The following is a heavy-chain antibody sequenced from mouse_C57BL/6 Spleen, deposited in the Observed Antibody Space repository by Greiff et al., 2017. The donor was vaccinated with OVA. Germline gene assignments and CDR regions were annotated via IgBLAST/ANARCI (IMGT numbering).Heavy chain of an antibody. CDR2: IDPSDSYT. CDR3: ARWKTYYSNYDYYAMDY. D-gene: IGHD2-5*01. V-gene: IGHV1-59*01. CDR1: GYTFTSYW. Sequence: QVQLQQPGAELVRPGTSVKLSCKASGYTFTSYWMHWVKQRPGQGLEWIGVIDPSDSYTNYNQKFKGKATLTVDTSSSTAYMQLSSLTSEHSAVYYCARWKTYYSNYDYYAMDYWGQGTSVTVSS. J-gene: IGHJ4*01.